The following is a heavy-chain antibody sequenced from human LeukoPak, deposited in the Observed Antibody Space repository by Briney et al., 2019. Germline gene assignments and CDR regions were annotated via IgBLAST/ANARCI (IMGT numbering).Heavy chain of an antibody. J-gene: IGHJ5*02. Sequence: GGSLRLSCAASGFTFSSYWMSWVRQAPGKGLEWVASIKQDGNEKYYVDSVKGRFTISRDNAKNPLYLQMNSLRAEDTAVYYCARDLGSSWYRRFGPWGQGTLVTVSS. V-gene: IGHV3-7*01. CDR1: GFTFSSYW. CDR2: IKQDGNEK. CDR3: ARDLGSSWYRRFGP. D-gene: IGHD6-13*01.